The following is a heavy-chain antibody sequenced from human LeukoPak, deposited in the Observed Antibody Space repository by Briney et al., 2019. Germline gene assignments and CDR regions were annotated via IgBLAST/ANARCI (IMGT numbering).Heavy chain of an antibody. CDR1: GFTFSTYW. Sequence: GGSLRLSCAASGFTFSTYWMTWVRQAPGEGLEWVANIKQDGSRIYYVDSVKGRFTISRDNARNSLYLQMNSLKAEDTAVYYCARDLPNKILTTYYDVFDLWGQGTMVTVSS. V-gene: IGHV3-7*03. CDR3: ARDLPNKILTTYYDVFDL. D-gene: IGHD3-9*01. J-gene: IGHJ3*01. CDR2: IKQDGSRI.